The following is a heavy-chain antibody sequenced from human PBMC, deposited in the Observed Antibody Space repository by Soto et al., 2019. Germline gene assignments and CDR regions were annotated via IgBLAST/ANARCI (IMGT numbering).Heavy chain of an antibody. CDR1: GYSFTSYW. D-gene: IGHD3-3*01. V-gene: IGHV5-51*01. CDR2: IYPGDSDT. Sequence: GESLKISCKGSGYSFTSYWIGWVRQMPGKGLEWMGIIYPGDSDTRYSPSFQGQVTISADKSISTAYLQWSSLKASDTAMYYCARQGNYDFWSGYQNYFDYWGQGTLVTAPQ. J-gene: IGHJ4*02. CDR3: ARQGNYDFWSGYQNYFDY.